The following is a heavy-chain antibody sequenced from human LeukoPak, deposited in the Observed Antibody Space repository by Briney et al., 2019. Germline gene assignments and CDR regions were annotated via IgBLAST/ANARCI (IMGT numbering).Heavy chain of an antibody. Sequence: GGSLRLSCAASGFTFDDYAMHWVRQAPGKGLEWVSAISGSGGSTYHADSVKGRFTISRDNSKNTLYLQMNSLRAKDTAVYYCAKMGGVAARPGTFDYWGQGTLVTVSS. D-gene: IGHD6-6*01. CDR1: GFTFDDYA. CDR2: ISGSGGST. CDR3: AKMGGVAARPGTFDY. J-gene: IGHJ4*02. V-gene: IGHV3-23*01.